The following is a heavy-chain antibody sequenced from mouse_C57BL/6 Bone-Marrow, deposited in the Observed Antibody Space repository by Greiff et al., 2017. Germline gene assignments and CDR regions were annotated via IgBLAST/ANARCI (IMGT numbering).Heavy chain of an antibody. D-gene: IGHD1-1*01. Sequence: EVQLVESEGGLVQPGSSVKISCKASGFTFSDYYMAWVSQVPEKGLEWVANIHYDGSSTYYMDYLKSRFIISRDNAKNILYLQMSSLKSEDTATYYCARDGNYYGSSPSYIDYWGQGTTLTVSS. CDR2: IHYDGSST. J-gene: IGHJ2*01. CDR3: ARDGNYYGSSPSYIDY. CDR1: GFTFSDYY. V-gene: IGHV5-16*01.